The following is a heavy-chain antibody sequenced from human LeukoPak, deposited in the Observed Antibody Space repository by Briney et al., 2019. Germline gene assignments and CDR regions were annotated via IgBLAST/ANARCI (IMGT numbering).Heavy chain of an antibody. D-gene: IGHD3-9*01. CDR1: GFTFSDYG. J-gene: IGHJ4*02. Sequence: GGSLRLSCAAPGFTFSDYGMNWVRQAPGKGLECLSFVSGKSIAIYYADSVKGRITISRDNSKNMLYLQMNSLRAEDTAVYYCAKHPAWAFLTGYFWGQGILVTVSS. CDR2: VSGKSIAI. V-gene: IGHV3-48*04. CDR3: AKHPAWAFLTGYF.